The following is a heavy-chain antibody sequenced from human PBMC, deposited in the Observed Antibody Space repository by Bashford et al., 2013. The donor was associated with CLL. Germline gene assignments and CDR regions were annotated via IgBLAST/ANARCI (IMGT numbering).Heavy chain of an antibody. Sequence: ESLKISCKTSGYSFTSYWIHWVRQMPGKELEWMGSIYPGNSDTRYSPSFQGQVTISADKSISTAYLQWSSLKASDTAMYYCARSRVVRVTDYYYYGMDVWGQGTTVTVSS. J-gene: IGHJ6*02. CDR3: ARSRVVRVTDYYYYGMDV. D-gene: IGHD2-2*01. CDR1: GYSFTSYW. V-gene: IGHV5-78*01. CDR2: IYPGNSDT.